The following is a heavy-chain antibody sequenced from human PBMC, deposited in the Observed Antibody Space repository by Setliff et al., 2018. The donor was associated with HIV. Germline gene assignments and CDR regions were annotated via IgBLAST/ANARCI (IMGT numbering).Heavy chain of an antibody. CDR2: IYKTGST. CDR1: GGSISSHY. CDR3: ARTDHTSSSDF. V-gene: IGHV4-59*11. D-gene: IGHD6-6*01. Sequence: PSETLSLTCTVSGGSISSHYWSWIRQPPGKGLEWIGSIYKTGSTNYNPSLKSRVTMSVDTSKNQFSLKLTSVTAADTAVYFCARTDHTSSSDFWGQGTLVTVSS. J-gene: IGHJ4*02.